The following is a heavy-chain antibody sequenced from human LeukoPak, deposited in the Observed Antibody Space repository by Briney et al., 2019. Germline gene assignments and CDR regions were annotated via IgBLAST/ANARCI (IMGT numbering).Heavy chain of an antibody. CDR2: LSFDGSNE. CDR1: GFTFSTYW. D-gene: IGHD3-16*02. Sequence: GGSLRLSCTASGFTFSTYWMTWVRQSPGRGLEWVSFLSFDGSNEFYADSLKGRFTISRDNSKDTLYLQMDSLRAEDTALYYCAREEHDYVWGSYRYYYYYGIDVWGQGTTVTVSS. V-gene: IGHV3-30*03. J-gene: IGHJ6*02. CDR3: AREEHDYVWGSYRYYYYYGIDV.